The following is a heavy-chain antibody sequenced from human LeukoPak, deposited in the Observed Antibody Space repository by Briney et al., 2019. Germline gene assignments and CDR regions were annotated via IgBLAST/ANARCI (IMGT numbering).Heavy chain of an antibody. V-gene: IGHV4-30-4*01. CDR3: AQAGSITIFGVARNWFDP. J-gene: IGHJ5*02. CDR1: GGSISSGDYY. D-gene: IGHD3-3*01. Sequence: SSETLSLTCTVSGGSISSGDYYWSWIRQPPGKGLEWIGYIYYSGSTYYNPSLKSRVTISVDTSKNQFSLKLSSVTAADTAVYYCAQAGSITIFGVARNWFDPWGQGTLVTVSS. CDR2: IYYSGST.